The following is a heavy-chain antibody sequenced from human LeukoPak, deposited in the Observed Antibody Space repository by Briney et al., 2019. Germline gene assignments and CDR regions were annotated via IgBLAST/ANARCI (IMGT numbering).Heavy chain of an antibody. CDR2: IIPIFGTA. D-gene: IGHD1-14*01. CDR1: GGTFSSYA. Sequence: ASVEVSCKASGGTFSSYAISWVRQAPGQGLEWIGGIIPIFGTANYAQKFQGRVTIIADESTSTAYMELSSLRSEDTAVYYCARNNGGGYYFDYWGQGTLVTVSS. J-gene: IGHJ4*02. CDR3: ARNNGGGYYFDY. V-gene: IGHV1-69*01.